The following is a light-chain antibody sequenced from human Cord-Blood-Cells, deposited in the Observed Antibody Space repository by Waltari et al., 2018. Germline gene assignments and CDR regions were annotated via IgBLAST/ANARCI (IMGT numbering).Light chain of an antibody. Sequence: QSALTQPASVSGSPGQSITISCTGTSSDVGGYNYVSWYQQHPGKAPKLMIYDVSNRPSVVSNRFSGSKSGNTASLTISWLQAEDEADYYCSSYTSSSTLVFGGGTKLTVL. CDR3: SSYTSSSTLV. V-gene: IGLV2-14*03. J-gene: IGLJ3*02. CDR2: DVS. CDR1: SSDVGGYNY.